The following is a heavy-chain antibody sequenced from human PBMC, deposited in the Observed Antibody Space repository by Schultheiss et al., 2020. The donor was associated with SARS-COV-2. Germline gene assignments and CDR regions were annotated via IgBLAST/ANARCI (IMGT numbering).Heavy chain of an antibody. Sequence: GGSLRLSCAASGFTFSSYAIHWVRQAPGKGLEWTAVISYDGTNKYYADYVKGRFTISRDNSKNTLYLQMNSLKPEDTAVYYCARGSRGYNSGGSAPMDYWGQGTLVTVSS. D-gene: IGHD5-18*01. CDR3: ARGSRGYNSGGSAPMDY. CDR1: GFTFSSYA. J-gene: IGHJ4*02. CDR2: ISYDGTNK. V-gene: IGHV3-30*04.